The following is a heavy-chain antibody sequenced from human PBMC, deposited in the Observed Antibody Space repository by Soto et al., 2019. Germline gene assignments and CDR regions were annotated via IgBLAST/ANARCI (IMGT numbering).Heavy chain of an antibody. CDR2: IIPIFGTA. CDR3: ARRADTAMGKRSWAPVGMDV. CDR1: GGTFSSYA. J-gene: IGHJ6*02. V-gene: IGHV1-69*13. Sequence: VASVKVSCKASGGTFSSYAISWVRQAPGQGLEWMGGIIPIFGTANYAQKFQGRVTITADESTSTAYMELSSLRSEDTAVYYCARRADTAMGKRSWAPVGMDVWGQGTTVTVSS. D-gene: IGHD5-18*01.